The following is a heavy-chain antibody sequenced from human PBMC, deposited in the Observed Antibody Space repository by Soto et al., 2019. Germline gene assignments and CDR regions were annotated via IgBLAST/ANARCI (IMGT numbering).Heavy chain of an antibody. D-gene: IGHD2-2*02. CDR1: GFIFSGSA. Sequence: EVQLLDSGGGLVQPGGSLRLSCAASGFIFSGSAIHWVRQASGKGLEWVGRIRSRANNFATSSAASVKGRFTFSRDDSKNTAYLQMNTLKPEDTAVYYCARGQGAAIGDYYYHGMDVWGQGTTVTISS. J-gene: IGHJ6*02. V-gene: IGHV3-73*01. CDR3: ARGQGAAIGDYYYHGMDV. CDR2: IRSRANNFAT.